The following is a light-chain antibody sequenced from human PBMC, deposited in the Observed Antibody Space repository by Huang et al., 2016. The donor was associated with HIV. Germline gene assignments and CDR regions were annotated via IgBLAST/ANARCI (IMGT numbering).Light chain of an antibody. CDR2: GAS. V-gene: IGKV3-15*01. CDR1: QGSRSN. J-gene: IGKJ2*03. Sequence: EIVMTQSPATLSVSPGERVTLSCRASQGSRSNVARYQQKPGQAPRLRIYGASTRDTGIPARFSGSGSGTEFTLTISSLQSEDFAVYDCQKYNNWPRSFGPGTKLEIK. CDR3: QKYNNWPRS.